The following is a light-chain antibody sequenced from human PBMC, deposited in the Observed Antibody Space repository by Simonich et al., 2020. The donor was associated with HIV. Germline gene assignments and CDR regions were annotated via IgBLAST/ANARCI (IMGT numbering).Light chain of an antibody. J-gene: IGKJ2*02. V-gene: IGKV3-15*01. Sequence: DIVMTQSPATLSVSPGERATLSCRASHSVTSNLAWYQQKPGQAPRLLIYGASTRATGIPGRFSGSGSGTEFTLTISSMQSEDFAVYYYQQYYSAPCTFGQGTKLEIK. CDR3: QQYYSAPCT. CDR2: GAS. CDR1: HSVTSN.